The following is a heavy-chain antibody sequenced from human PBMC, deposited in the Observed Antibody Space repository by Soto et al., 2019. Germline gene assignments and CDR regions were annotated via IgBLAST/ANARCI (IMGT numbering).Heavy chain of an antibody. V-gene: IGHV4-4*02. Sequence: PSETLSLTCAVSGGSISSSNWWSWVRQPPGKGLEWIGEIYHSGSTNYNPSLKSRVTISVDKSKNQFSLKLSSVTAADTAVYYCARGRDQWIQLWRRYTWFDPWGQGTLVTVSS. CDR2: IYHSGST. CDR3: ARGRDQWIQLWRRYTWFDP. D-gene: IGHD5-18*01. J-gene: IGHJ5*02. CDR1: GGSISSSNW.